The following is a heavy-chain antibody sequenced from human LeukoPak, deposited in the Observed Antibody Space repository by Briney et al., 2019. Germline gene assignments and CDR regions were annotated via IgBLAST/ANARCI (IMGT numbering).Heavy chain of an antibody. CDR1: GFTVSSNY. J-gene: IGHJ3*02. D-gene: IGHD2-15*01. CDR2: ISSSSRYI. V-gene: IGHV3-21*01. CDR3: ARWRKYCSGGRCSNAFDI. Sequence: GGSLRLSCAASGFTVSSNYMNWVRQAPGKGLEWVSSISSSSRYIYYAGSVKGRFTMSRDNAKNSLYLQMNSLRAEDTAVYYCARWRKYCSGGRCSNAFDIWGQGTMVTVSS.